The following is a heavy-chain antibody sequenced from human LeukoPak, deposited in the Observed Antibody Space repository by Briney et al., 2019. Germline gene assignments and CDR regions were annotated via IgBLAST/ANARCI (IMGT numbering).Heavy chain of an antibody. CDR2: ISGSGGST. J-gene: IGHJ5*02. D-gene: IGHD3-22*01. CDR1: GFTFSCYA. V-gene: IGHV3-23*01. Sequence: PGGSLRLSCAASGFTFSCYAMSWVRQAPGKGLEWVSAISGSGGSTYYADSVKGRFTISRDNSKNTLYLQMNSLRAEDTAVYYCAKDTTMIVTNNWFDPWGQGTLVTVSS. CDR3: AKDTTMIVTNNWFDP.